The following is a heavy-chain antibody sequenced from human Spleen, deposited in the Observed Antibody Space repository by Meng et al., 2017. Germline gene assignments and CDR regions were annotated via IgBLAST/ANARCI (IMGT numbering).Heavy chain of an antibody. CDR3: ARDILLWFGEKSSMDV. J-gene: IGHJ6*02. CDR1: GFTFKNFN. V-gene: IGHV3-21*01. Sequence: GESLKISCAASGFTFKNFNMNWVRQAPGKGLEWISSISPSSDYIYYTSSVRGRFTLSRDNAKNSLYLQMNSLRAEDTAVYYCARDILLWFGEKSSMDVWGQGTTVTVSS. CDR2: ISPSSDYI. D-gene: IGHD3-10*01.